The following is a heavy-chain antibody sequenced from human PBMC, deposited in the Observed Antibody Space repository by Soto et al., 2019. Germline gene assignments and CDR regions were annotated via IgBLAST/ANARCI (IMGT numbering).Heavy chain of an antibody. Sequence: SETLSLSCTVSGGSISSGGYYWSWIRQHPGKGLEWIGYIYYGGSTYYNPSLKSRATISGDTSKNQFSLKLSSVTAADTAVYYCARLRIATNNYKWFDPWGQGTLVTVSS. D-gene: IGHD2-21*01. CDR2: IYYGGST. V-gene: IGHV4-31*03. CDR1: GGSISSGGYY. J-gene: IGHJ5*02. CDR3: ARLRIATNNYKWFDP.